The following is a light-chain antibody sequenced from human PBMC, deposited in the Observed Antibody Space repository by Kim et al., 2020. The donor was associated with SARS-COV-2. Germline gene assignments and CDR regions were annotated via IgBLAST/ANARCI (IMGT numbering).Light chain of an antibody. CDR3: LLTYTGAVV. CDR2: ETS. J-gene: IGLJ3*02. CDR1: PEACTSSHY. Sequence: PGGTATPTCGPTPEACTSSHYPYWFQQQPGQAPRTLIYETSNKHSRTPARFSGSLLGGKAALTLSGAQPEDEADYYCLLTYTGAVVFGGGTQLTVL. V-gene: IGLV7-46*01.